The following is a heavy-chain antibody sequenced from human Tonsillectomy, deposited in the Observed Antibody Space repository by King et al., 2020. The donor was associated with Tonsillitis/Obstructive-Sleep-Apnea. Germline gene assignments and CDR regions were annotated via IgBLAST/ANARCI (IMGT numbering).Heavy chain of an antibody. Sequence: QLVEYGGGLVKPGGSLRLSCAASGFTFSDFYMSWIRQAPGKGLEWVSYISSSSSYTSYADSVKGRFTISRDNAKNSLYLQMNSLRAEDTAVYYCARDPTDYYASGNYYFDYWGQGTLVTVSS. CDR1: GFTFSDFY. CDR2: ISSSSSYT. CDR3: ARDPTDYYASGNYYFDY. J-gene: IGHJ4*02. V-gene: IGHV3-11*05. D-gene: IGHD3-10*01.